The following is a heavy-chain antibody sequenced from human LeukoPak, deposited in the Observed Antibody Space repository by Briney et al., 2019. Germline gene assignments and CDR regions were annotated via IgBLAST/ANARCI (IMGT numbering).Heavy chain of an antibody. Sequence: PSETLSLTCVVSGDSISSTTYFWGWIRQPPGKGLEYIGTMHYSGGSDYNPSLKSRVTISVDTSKNHFPLKLTSVTAADTAVYYCASSGTYMIVAGAFDIWGQGTMVTVSS. J-gene: IGHJ3*02. CDR2: MHYSGGS. V-gene: IGHV4-39*01. D-gene: IGHD3-22*01. CDR1: GDSISSTTYF. CDR3: ASSGTYMIVAGAFDI.